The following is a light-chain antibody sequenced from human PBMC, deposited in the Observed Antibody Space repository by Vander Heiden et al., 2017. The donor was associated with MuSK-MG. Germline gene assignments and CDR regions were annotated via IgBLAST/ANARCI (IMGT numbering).Light chain of an antibody. CDR2: EAS. V-gene: IGKV1-5*03. CDR1: QSISNW. Sequence: DIQVTQSPSTLSASVGDRVTITCRARQSISNWLACFQQKPGKAPKLLTSEASSLESGVPPRFSGSGSGTEFTLTISSLQPDDFATYYCLQYNTYSPTFGQGTRLEIK. J-gene: IGKJ5*01. CDR3: LQYNTYSPT.